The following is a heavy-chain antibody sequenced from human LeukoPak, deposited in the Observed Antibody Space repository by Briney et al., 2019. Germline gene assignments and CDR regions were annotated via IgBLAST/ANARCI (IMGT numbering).Heavy chain of an antibody. CDR1: GYSISSGYY. Sequence: KPSETLSLTCAVSGYSISSGYYWGWIRQPPGKGLEWIGSIYHSGSTYYNPSLKSRVTILVDTSKNQFSLKLSSVTAADTAVYYCARAAYGSGSYDVDYWGQGTLVTVSS. CDR3: ARAAYGSGSYDVDY. CDR2: IYHSGST. V-gene: IGHV4-38-2*01. J-gene: IGHJ4*02. D-gene: IGHD3-10*01.